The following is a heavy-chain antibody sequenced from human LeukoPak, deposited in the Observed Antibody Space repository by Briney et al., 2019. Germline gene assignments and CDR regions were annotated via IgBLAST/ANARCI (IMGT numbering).Heavy chain of an antibody. J-gene: IGHJ6*03. D-gene: IGHD1-26*01. CDR1: GFTFTSSA. V-gene: IGHV1-58*02. CDR3: AAGIVGGYYYYYMDV. CDR2: IVLGSGNT. Sequence: SVKVSCKASGFTFTSSAMQWVRQARGQRLEWIGWIVLGSGNTNYAQKFQERVTITRDMSTSTAYMEPSSLRSEDTAVYYCAAGIVGGYYYYYMDVWGKGTTVTVSS.